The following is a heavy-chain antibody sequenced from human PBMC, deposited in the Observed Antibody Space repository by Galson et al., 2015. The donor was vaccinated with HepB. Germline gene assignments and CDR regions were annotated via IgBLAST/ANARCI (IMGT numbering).Heavy chain of an antibody. CDR3: ARRYCSSTSCYNFDY. J-gene: IGHJ4*02. Sequence: SLRLSCAASGFTFDDYGMSWVRQAPGKGLEWVSGINWNGGSTGYADSVKGRFTISRDNAKNSLYLQMNSLRAEDTALYYCARRYCSSTSCYNFDYWGQGTLVTVSS. CDR1: GFTFDDYG. D-gene: IGHD2-2*02. V-gene: IGHV3-20*04. CDR2: INWNGGST.